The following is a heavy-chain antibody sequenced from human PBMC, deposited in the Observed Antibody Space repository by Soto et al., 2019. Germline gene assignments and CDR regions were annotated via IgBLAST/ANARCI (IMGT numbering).Heavy chain of an antibody. J-gene: IGHJ6*02. CDR2: IYYSGST. CDR1: GGSVSSGSYY. V-gene: IGHV4-61*01. Sequence: SETLSLTCTVSGGSVSSGSYYWSWIRQPPGKGLEWIGYIYYSGSTNYNTSLKSRVTISVDTSKNQFSLKLSSVTAADTAVYYCARDFPTYYDILTGYNYYYGMDVWGQGTTVTVSS. CDR3: ARDFPTYYDILTGYNYYYGMDV. D-gene: IGHD3-9*01.